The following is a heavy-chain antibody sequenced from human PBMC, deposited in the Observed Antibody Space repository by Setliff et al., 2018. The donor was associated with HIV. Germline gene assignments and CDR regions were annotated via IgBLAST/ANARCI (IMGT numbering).Heavy chain of an antibody. D-gene: IGHD5-12*01. CDR1: GASISSANNY. J-gene: IGHJ4*02. CDR3: ARGRDGSKFAN. V-gene: IGHV4-61*02. CDR2: IYSSGST. Sequence: KTSETLSLTCTVSGASISSANNYWTWIRQPAESRLEWIGRIYSSGSTKYNASLIRRVTLSLDTSNNQFSLNLKSVTAADTGVYYCARGRDGSKFANWGQGTLVTVSS.